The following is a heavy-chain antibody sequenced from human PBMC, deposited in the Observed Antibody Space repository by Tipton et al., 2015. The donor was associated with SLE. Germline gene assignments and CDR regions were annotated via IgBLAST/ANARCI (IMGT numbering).Heavy chain of an antibody. D-gene: IGHD5-18*01. CDR3: ARRRIQLWFKGGMDV. V-gene: IGHV4-61*02. CDR2: IYTSGST. Sequence: TLSLTCTVSGGSISSGSYFWIWFRQPAGEVLVWVGSIYTSGSTNYNPSLKSRVTISADTSKKQFSLKLSSVTAADTAVYYCARRRIQLWFKGGMDVWGQGTTVTVSS. J-gene: IGHJ6*02. CDR1: GGSISSGSYF.